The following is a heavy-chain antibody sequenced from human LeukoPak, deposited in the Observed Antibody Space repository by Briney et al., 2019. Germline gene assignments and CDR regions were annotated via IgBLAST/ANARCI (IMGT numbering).Heavy chain of an antibody. D-gene: IGHD3-10*01. CDR1: GFIFSSYW. V-gene: IGHV3-7*01. CDR3: AKEGDYYGSGSYRDGFDI. CDR2: IKQDGSEK. J-gene: IGHJ3*02. Sequence: PGGSLRLSCAASGFIFSSYWMSWVRQAPGKGLEWVANIKQDGSEKYYVDSVKGRFTISRDNAKNSLYLQMNSLRPEDTAVYYCAKEGDYYGSGSYRDGFDIWGQGTRATVSS.